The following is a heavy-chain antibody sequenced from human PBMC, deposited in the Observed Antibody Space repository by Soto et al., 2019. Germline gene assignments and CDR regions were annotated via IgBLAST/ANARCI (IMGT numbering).Heavy chain of an antibody. CDR3: AREYCSGGSCRETPYYYYMDV. J-gene: IGHJ6*03. CDR2: MNPNSGNT. D-gene: IGHD2-15*01. Sequence: GASVKVSCKASGYTFTSYDINWVRQATGQGLEWMGWMNPNSGNTGYAQKFQGRVTMTRNTSISTAYMELSSLRSEDTAVYYCAREYCSGGSCRETPYYYYMDVWGKGTTVTVSS. CDR1: GYTFTSYD. V-gene: IGHV1-8*01.